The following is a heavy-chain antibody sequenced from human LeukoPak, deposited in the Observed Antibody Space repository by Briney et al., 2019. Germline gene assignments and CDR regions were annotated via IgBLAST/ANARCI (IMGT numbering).Heavy chain of an antibody. CDR3: ARLPSYCSSTSCTDY. J-gene: IGHJ4*02. D-gene: IGHD2-2*01. CDR2: IIPILGIA. V-gene: IGHV1-69*02. CDR1: GYTFTSYY. Sequence: SVKVSCKASGYTFTSYYMHWVRQAPGQGLEWMGRIIPILGIANYAQKFQGRVTITADKSTSTAYMELSSLRSEDTAVYYCARLPSYCSSTSCTDYWGQGTLVTVSS.